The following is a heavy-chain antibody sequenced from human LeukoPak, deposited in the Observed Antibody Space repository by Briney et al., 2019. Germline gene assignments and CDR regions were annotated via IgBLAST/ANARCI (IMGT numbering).Heavy chain of an antibody. CDR3: ARDSGSYYEYYFDY. Sequence: PGGSLRLSCAASGFTVSSNYMSWVRQAPGKGLEWVSVIYSGGSTYYADSVKGRFTISRDNSKNTLYLQMNSLRAEDTAVYYCARDSGSYYEYYFDYWGQGTLVTVSS. J-gene: IGHJ4*02. D-gene: IGHD1-26*01. V-gene: IGHV3-66*01. CDR2: IYSGGST. CDR1: GFTVSSNY.